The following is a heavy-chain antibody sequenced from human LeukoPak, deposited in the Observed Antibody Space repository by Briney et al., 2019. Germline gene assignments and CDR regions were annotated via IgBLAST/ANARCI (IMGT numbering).Heavy chain of an antibody. D-gene: IGHD3-3*01. CDR2: IKSDGST. V-gene: IGHV3-74*01. Sequence: GGSLRLSCAASGFTFSTYWMHWVRQAPGKGLVWVSRIKSDGSTNYADSVKGRFTISRDNAKDTLSLQMNSLRPEDTGVYYCARAPSETGGYYPEYFRHWGQGTLVTVSS. CDR3: ARAPSETGGYYPEYFRH. J-gene: IGHJ1*01. CDR1: GFTFSTYW.